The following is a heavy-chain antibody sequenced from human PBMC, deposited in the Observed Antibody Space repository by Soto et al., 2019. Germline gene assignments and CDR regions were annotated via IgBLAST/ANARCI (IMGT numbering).Heavy chain of an antibody. J-gene: IGHJ4*02. CDR2: INPNGGST. CDR3: ARNLVTGDY. V-gene: IGHV1-46*01. D-gene: IGHD1-20*01. CDR1: GYTFTSYY. Sequence: QVQLVQSGAEVKKPGASVKLSCKASGYTFTSYYIHWVRQAPGQGLEWMAIINPNGGSTNYAQKFQGRVTVTRDTSTSTVYMELTSLRSEDTAVYYCARNLVTGDYWGQGTLVTVSS.